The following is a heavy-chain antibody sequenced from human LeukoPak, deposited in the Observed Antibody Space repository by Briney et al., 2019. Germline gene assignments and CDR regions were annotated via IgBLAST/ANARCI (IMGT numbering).Heavy chain of an antibody. V-gene: IGHV4-34*01. Sequence: SETLSLTCAVYGGSFSGYYWSWIRQPPGKGLEWIGEINHSGRTNYNPSLKSRVTISVDTSKNQFSLKLSSVTAADTAVYYCAGQNYGAAPLRYWGQGTLVTVSS. CDR2: INHSGRT. CDR3: AGQNYGAAPLRY. D-gene: IGHD4/OR15-4a*01. J-gene: IGHJ4*02. CDR1: GGSFSGYY.